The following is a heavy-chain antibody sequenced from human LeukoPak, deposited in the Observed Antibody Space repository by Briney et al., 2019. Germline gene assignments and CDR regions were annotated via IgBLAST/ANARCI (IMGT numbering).Heavy chain of an antibody. J-gene: IGHJ4*02. D-gene: IGHD3-22*01. CDR1: GGSISSSSYY. Sequence: SETLSLTCTVSGGSISSSSYYWGWIRQPPGKGLEWIGSIYYSGSTYYNPSLKSRVTISVDTSKNQFSLKLSSVTAADTAVYYCAREQAYYYDSSGYCDYWGQGTLVTVSS. CDR3: AREQAYYYDSSGYCDY. CDR2: IYYSGST. V-gene: IGHV4-39*07.